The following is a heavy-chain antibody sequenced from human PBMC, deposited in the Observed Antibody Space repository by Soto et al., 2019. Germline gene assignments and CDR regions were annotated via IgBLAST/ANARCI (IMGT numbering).Heavy chain of an antibody. V-gene: IGHV3-7*05. CDR1: GFTFSNFW. J-gene: IGHJ4*02. CDR2: IKSDGSER. CDR3: ARDVI. Sequence: EVQLVESGGGLVQPGGSLRLSCAASGFTFSNFWMSWVRQAPGEGLEWVASIKSDGSERSHVDAVRGRFSISRDNARNSLFLQMSSLRVDDPAVYYCARDVIWGQGSLVTVSS.